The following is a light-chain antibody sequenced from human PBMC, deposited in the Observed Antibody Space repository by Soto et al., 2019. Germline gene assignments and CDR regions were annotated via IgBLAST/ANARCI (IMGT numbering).Light chain of an antibody. Sequence: QSALTQPASVSGSPGQSITISCTGTSSDVGDYFYVSWYQQLPGKAPKLMIYDVTNRPSGVSNRFSGSKSGNTASLTISGLQAEDEADYYCTSYTSSSTLVVFGGGTQLTVL. CDR1: SSDVGDYFY. J-gene: IGLJ2*01. CDR2: DVT. CDR3: TSYTSSSTLVV. V-gene: IGLV2-14*01.